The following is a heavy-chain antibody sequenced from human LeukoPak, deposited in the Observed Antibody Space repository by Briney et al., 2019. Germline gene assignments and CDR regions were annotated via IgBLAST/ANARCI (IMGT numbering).Heavy chain of an antibody. CDR3: ALASAMVRGAFDY. CDR2: INHSGST. V-gene: IGHV4-34*01. CDR1: GGSFSGYY. D-gene: IGHD3-10*01. Sequence: SETLSLTCAVYGGSFSGYYWSWIRQPPGKGLEWIGEINHSGSTNYNPSLKSRVTISVVTSKNQFSLKLSSVTAADTAVYYCALASAMVRGAFDYWGQGTLVTVSS. J-gene: IGHJ4*02.